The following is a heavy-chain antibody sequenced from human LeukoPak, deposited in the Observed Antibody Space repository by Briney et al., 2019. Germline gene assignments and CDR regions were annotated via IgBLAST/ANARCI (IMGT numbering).Heavy chain of an antibody. J-gene: IGHJ4*02. CDR3: AKAPVTTCSGAYCYPFDY. CDR2: IFPSGGEI. V-gene: IGHV3-23*01. CDR1: GFTFSTFA. Sequence: GGSLRLSCAASGFTFSTFAMIWVRQPPGKGLEWVSSIFPSGGEIHYADSVKGRFTISRDSSKNTLYLQMNSLRAGDAAVYYCAKAPVTTCSGAYCYPFDYWSQGTLVTVSS. D-gene: IGHD2-15*01.